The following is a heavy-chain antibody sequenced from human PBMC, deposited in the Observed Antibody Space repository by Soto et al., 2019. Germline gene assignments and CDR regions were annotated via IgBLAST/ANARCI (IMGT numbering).Heavy chain of an antibody. Sequence: EVQLVESGGGLVKPGGSLRLSCAASGFTFSSYSMNWVRQAPGKGLEWGSSISSSSSYIYYADSVKGRFTISRDNAKNSLYLQMNSLRAEDTAVYYCARDGRIMTTVTFFDYWGQGTLVTVSS. J-gene: IGHJ4*02. D-gene: IGHD4-17*01. CDR3: ARDGRIMTTVTFFDY. CDR1: GFTFSSYS. V-gene: IGHV3-21*01. CDR2: ISSSSSYI.